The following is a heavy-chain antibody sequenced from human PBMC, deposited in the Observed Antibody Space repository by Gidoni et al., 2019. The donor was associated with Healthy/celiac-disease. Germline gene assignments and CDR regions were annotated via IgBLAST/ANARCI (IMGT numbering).Heavy chain of an antibody. Sequence: QVQLVESGGGVVQPGRSLRPSCAASGFTFSSYAMHWVRQAPGKGLEWVAVISYDGSNKYYADSVKGRFTISRDNSKNTLYLQMNSLRAEDTAVYYCARDKWIVGATLDYWGQGTLVTVSS. CDR3: ARDKWIVGATLDY. CDR2: ISYDGSNK. D-gene: IGHD1-26*01. CDR1: GFTFSSYA. J-gene: IGHJ4*02. V-gene: IGHV3-30-3*01.